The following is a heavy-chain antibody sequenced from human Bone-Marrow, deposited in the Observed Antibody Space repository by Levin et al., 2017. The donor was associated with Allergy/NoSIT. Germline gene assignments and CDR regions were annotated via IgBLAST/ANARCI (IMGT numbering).Heavy chain of an antibody. Sequence: GGSLRLSCATSKFMFDDYGMYWVRQAPGKGLEWVSGISWNSGKTHYADSVKGRFVVSRDNAKNSLYLQMNSLRTEDTALYYCVKSLNTMTIHDGFDFWGQGTMVTVSA. CDR3: VKSLNTMTIHDGFDF. CDR1: KFMFDDYG. CDR2: ISWNSGKT. V-gene: IGHV3-9*01. D-gene: IGHD1/OR15-1a*01. J-gene: IGHJ3*01.